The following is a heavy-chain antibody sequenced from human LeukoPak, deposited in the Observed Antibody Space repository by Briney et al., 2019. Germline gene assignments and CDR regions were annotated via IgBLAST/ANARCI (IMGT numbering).Heavy chain of an antibody. Sequence: GGSLRLSCAASGFTASGYWMHWVRQHPARGLMWLSYITEDGSGKSYEDSVRGRFTISRDNAKNTVHLQMNSLRAEDTAVYYCATSVEMATADYWGQGTLVTVSS. D-gene: IGHD5-24*01. CDR3: ATSVEMATADY. J-gene: IGHJ4*02. CDR2: ITEDGSGK. CDR1: GFTASGYW. V-gene: IGHV3-74*01.